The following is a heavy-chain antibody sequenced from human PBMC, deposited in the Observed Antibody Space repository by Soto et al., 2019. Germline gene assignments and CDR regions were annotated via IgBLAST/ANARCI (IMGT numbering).Heavy chain of an antibody. V-gene: IGHV4-59*08. CDR3: AGFRQKMDKHFYY. D-gene: IGHD2-2*03. J-gene: IGHJ4*02. CDR1: GGSISTYY. Sequence: QGLLQESGPGLVKPSETLSLTCTVSGGSISTYYWSWIRQPPGKGLEWIGNIYYNGGTNYNPSLKSRVTRSVATSRNQFSLKLSSVTAADTAVYYCAGFRQKMDKHFYYWGQGTLVTVSS. CDR2: IYYNGGT.